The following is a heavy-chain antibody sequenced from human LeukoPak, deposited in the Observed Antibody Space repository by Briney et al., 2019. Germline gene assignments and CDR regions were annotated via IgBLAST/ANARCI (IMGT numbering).Heavy chain of an antibody. J-gene: IGHJ4*02. D-gene: IGHD6-13*01. CDR3: ARGRRSSLVY. V-gene: IGHV4-34*01. Sequence: SETLSLTCAVYGGSFSGYYWSWIRQPPGKGLEWIGEINHSGSTNYNPSLKSRVTISVDTSKNQFSLKLSSVTAADSAVYYCARGRRSSLVYWARGTLVTISS. CDR2: INHSGST. CDR1: GGSFSGYY.